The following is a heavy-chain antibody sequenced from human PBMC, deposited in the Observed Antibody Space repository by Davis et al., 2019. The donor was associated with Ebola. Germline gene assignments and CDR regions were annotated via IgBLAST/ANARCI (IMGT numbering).Heavy chain of an antibody. J-gene: IGHJ6*02. D-gene: IGHD2-15*01. CDR1: GFTFSSYS. CDR3: ARDRYCSGGSCYLYYYGMDV. V-gene: IGHV3-21*01. Sequence: GESLKISCAASGFTFSSYSMNWVRQAPGKGLEWVSSISSSSSYIYYADSVKGRFTISRDNAKNSLYLQMNSLRAEDTAVYYCARDRYCSGGSCYLYYYGMDVWGQGTTVTVSS. CDR2: ISSSSSYI.